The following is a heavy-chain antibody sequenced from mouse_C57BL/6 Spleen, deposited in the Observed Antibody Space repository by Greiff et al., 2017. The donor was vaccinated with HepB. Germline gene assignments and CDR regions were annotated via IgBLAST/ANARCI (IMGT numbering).Heavy chain of an antibody. D-gene: IGHD2-4*01. J-gene: IGHJ1*03. CDR1: GFTFSNYW. CDR2: IRLKSDNYAT. CDR3: TGDDYDSNLYFDV. V-gene: IGHV6-3*01. Sequence: DVQLVESGGGLVQPGGSMKLSCVASGFTFSNYWMNWVRQSPEKGLEWVAQIRLKSDNYATHYAESVKGRFTISRDDSKSSVYLQMNNLRAEDTGIYYCTGDDYDSNLYFDVWGTGTTVTVSS.